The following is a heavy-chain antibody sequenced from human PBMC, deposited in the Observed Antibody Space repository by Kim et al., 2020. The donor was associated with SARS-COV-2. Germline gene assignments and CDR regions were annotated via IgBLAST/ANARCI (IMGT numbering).Heavy chain of an antibody. D-gene: IGHD3-10*01. CDR2: INHSGST. CDR1: GGSFSGYY. Sequence: SETLSLTCAVYGGSFSGYYWSWIRQPPGKGLEWIGEINHSGSTNYNPSLKSRVTISVDTSKNQFSLKLSSVTAADTAVYYCAIRGDTAMGINYYGSGSYYTADYWGQGTLVTVSS. CDR3: AIRGDTAMGINYYGSGSYYTADY. J-gene: IGHJ4*02. V-gene: IGHV4-34*01.